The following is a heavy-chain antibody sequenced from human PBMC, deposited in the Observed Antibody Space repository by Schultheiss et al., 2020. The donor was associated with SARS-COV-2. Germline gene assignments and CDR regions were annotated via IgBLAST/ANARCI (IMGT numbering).Heavy chain of an antibody. D-gene: IGHD6-19*01. J-gene: IGHJ3*02. Sequence: GESLKISCAASGFTFSDYYMSWIRQAPGKGLEWVSYISSSGSTIYYADSVKGRFTISRDNAKNTLYLQMNSLRAEDTAVYYCAGDHSSGWSGADAFDIWGQGTMVTVSS. CDR2: ISSSGSTI. V-gene: IGHV3-11*01. CDR1: GFTFSDYY. CDR3: AGDHSSGWSGADAFDI.